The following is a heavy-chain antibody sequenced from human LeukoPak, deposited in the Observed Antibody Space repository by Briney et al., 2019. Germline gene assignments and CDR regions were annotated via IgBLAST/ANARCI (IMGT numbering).Heavy chain of an antibody. CDR1: GDSISSYY. CDR3: ARHRDTNGYPDY. CDR2: IYDSGSS. Sequence: SETLSLTCTVSGDSISSYYWIWIRQPAGKGLEYIGRIYDSGSSSYNPSLKSRVSMSVDTSQNQFSLRLSSVTAADTAVYYCARHRDTNGYPDYWGHGTMVSVSS. D-gene: IGHD5-18*01. V-gene: IGHV4-4*07. J-gene: IGHJ4*01.